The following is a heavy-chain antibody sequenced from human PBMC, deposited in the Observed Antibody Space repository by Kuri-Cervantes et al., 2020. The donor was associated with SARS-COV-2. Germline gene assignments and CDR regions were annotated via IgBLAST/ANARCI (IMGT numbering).Heavy chain of an antibody. J-gene: IGHJ4*02. V-gene: IGHV1-69*04. Sequence: SVKVSCKASGGTFSSCAISWVRQAPGQGLGWMGRIIPILGTANYAQKFQGRVTVTADKSTSTAYMELSSLRSEDTAVYYCARDLVVPAASGTDYWGQGTLVTVSS. CDR3: ARDLVVPAASGTDY. CDR2: IIPILGTA. CDR1: GGTFSSCA. D-gene: IGHD2-2*01.